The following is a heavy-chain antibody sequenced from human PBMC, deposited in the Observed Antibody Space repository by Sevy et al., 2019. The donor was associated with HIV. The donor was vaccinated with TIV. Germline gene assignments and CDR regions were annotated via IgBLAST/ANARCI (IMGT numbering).Heavy chain of an antibody. CDR3: AREGGTSGLTGAFDI. J-gene: IGHJ3*02. CDR2: MSFDGSIQ. V-gene: IGHV3-30*04. CDR1: GINFRNSI. D-gene: IGHD1-7*01. Sequence: GGSLRLSCSASGINFRNSIFHWVRQAPGKGLEWVALMSFDGSIQYFGDSEMGRLTISRDDSKNTFYLQVNSLRVEDTAVYYCAREGGTSGLTGAFDIWGQGTMVTVSS.